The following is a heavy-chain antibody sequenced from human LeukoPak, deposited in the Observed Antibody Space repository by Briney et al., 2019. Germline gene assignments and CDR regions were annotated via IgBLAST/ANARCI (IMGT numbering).Heavy chain of an antibody. D-gene: IGHD4-23*01. V-gene: IGHV3-74*01. Sequence: GGSLRLSCAASGFTFSSYSMNWVRQAPGKGLVWVSRINSDGSTTNYADSAKGRFTISRDNAKNTLYLQMNSLRAEDTAVYYCARDLYGGKGDYWGQGTLVTVSS. CDR3: ARDLYGGKGDY. CDR2: INSDGSTT. CDR1: GFTFSSYS. J-gene: IGHJ4*02.